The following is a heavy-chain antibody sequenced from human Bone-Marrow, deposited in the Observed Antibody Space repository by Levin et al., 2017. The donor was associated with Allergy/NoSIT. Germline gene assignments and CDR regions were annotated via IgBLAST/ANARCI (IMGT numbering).Heavy chain of an antibody. J-gene: IGHJ3*02. Sequence: SETLSLTCTVSGASLSNAYWNWIRQPLGKGLEWIGYVHYSGGTDYNPSLQSRVTMSVDTPKNQFSLKVTSVTAADTAIYYCARGQLLRHDVFNIWGQGTMVTVSS. CDR2: VHYSGGT. CDR3: ARGQLLRHDVFNI. V-gene: IGHV4-59*01. CDR1: GASLSNAY. D-gene: IGHD3-10*01.